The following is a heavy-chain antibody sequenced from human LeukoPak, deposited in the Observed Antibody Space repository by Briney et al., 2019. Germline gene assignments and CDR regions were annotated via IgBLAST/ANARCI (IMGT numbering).Heavy chain of an antibody. J-gene: IGHJ4*02. V-gene: IGHV3-73*01. CDR1: GFTFSGSA. CDR2: IRSTANGYAT. D-gene: IGHD3-22*01. Sequence: GGSLRLSCAASGFTFSGSALHWVRQASGKGLEWVGRIRSTANGYATAYAASVKGRFTISRDDSKNTAYLQMNSLRAEDTAVYYCAKVYPHSGYPSLFDYWGQGTLVTVSS. CDR3: AKVYPHSGYPSLFDY.